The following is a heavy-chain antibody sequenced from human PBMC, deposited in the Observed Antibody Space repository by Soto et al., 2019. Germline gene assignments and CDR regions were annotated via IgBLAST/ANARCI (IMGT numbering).Heavy chain of an antibody. J-gene: IGHJ6*02. CDR1: GFTFISYG. CDR2: ISYDGSNK. CDR3: AKCIGVPAASCGMDV. V-gene: IGHV3-30*18. Sequence: PGGSLRLSCAASGFTFISYGMHWSRQAPGKGLEWVAVISYDGSNKYYADSVKGRFTISRDNSKNTLYLQMNSLRAEDTAVYYCAKCIGVPAASCGMDVWGQGTTVTVSS. D-gene: IGHD2-2*01.